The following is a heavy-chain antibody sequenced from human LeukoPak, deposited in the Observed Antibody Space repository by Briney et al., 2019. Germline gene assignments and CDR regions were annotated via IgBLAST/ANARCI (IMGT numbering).Heavy chain of an antibody. CDR2: IRRDGSQI. Sequence: PGGSLRLSCAASGFTFSNYWMTWVRQAPGKGLEWVANIRRDGSQIHYVDSVKGRFAISRDNAKNSLSLQMNSLRAEDTAIYYCARDDSPTLTGPAYYDAFDIWGQGIMVTVPS. J-gene: IGHJ3*02. CDR1: GFTFSNYW. D-gene: IGHD4-11*01. V-gene: IGHV3-7*01. CDR3: ARDDSPTLTGPAYYDAFDI.